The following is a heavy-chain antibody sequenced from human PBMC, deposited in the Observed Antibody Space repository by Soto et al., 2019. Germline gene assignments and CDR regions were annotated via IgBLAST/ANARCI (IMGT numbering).Heavy chain of an antibody. J-gene: IGHJ5*02. CDR1: GYTFTSYD. Sequence: ASVKVSCKASGYTFTSYDINWVRQATGQGLEWMGWMNPNSGNTGYAQKFQGRVTMTRNTSITTAYLELSSLRSEDTAVYYCARERAYGWYWFDPWGQGTLVTVSS. CDR3: ARERAYGWYWFDP. CDR2: MNPNSGNT. D-gene: IGHD6-19*01. V-gene: IGHV1-8*01.